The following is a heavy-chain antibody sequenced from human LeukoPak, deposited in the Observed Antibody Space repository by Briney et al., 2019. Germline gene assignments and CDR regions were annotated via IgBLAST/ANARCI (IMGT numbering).Heavy chain of an antibody. CDR1: GYTFSSYG. CDR3: ARASRGVDYYDSSGYGAFDI. CDR2: ISAYYNNT. D-gene: IGHD3-22*01. Sequence: ASVTVSCKASGYTFSSYGLNWVRQAPGQGLEWMGWISAYYNNTNYAQKFQGRVTMTTDTSTTTAYMELKSLRSDDTAVYYCARASRGVDYYDSSGYGAFDIWGQGTMVTVSS. J-gene: IGHJ3*02. V-gene: IGHV1-18*01.